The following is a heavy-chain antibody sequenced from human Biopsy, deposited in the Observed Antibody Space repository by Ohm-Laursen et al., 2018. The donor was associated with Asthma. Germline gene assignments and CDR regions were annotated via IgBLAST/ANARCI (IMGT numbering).Heavy chain of an antibody. V-gene: IGHV3-11*01. CDR1: GFTFSDYY. J-gene: IGHJ4*02. D-gene: IGHD6-19*01. CDR3: ARDSYSSGLYDDFES. CDR2: INGKSNSI. Sequence: SLRLSCAAFGFTFSDYYMSWIRQAPGKGLEWISYINGKSNSIEYADSVKGRLTISRDNAKNSLYLQMNGLRAEDTAVYYCARDSYSSGLYDDFESWGQGTLVTVSS.